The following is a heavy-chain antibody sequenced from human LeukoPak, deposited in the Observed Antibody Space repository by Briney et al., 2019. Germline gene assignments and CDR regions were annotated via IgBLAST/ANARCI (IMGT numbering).Heavy chain of an antibody. D-gene: IGHD2-8*01. CDR1: GFPFTLYN. Sequence: TGGSLRLSCEVSGFPFTLYNMNWVRQAPGKGLEWLSYISSSTNTIYYADSVKGRFTISRDNAKNSLYLQMNGLGAEDTAVYYCARELNGYFFDYWGPGTLVTVSS. CDR3: ARELNGYFFDY. J-gene: IGHJ4*02. V-gene: IGHV3-48*04. CDR2: ISSSTNTI.